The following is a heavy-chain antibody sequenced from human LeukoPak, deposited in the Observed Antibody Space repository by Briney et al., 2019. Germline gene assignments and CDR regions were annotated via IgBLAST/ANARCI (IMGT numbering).Heavy chain of an antibody. CDR1: GFTFSSYA. Sequence: RPGGSLRLSCAASGFTFSSYAMSWVRQAPWKGLEWVSAISGSGGSTYYADSVKGRFTISRDNSKNTLYLQMNSLRAEDTAVYYCAKDNGYSGSYSNFDYWGQGTLVTVSS. V-gene: IGHV3-23*01. CDR2: ISGSGGST. CDR3: AKDNGYSGSYSNFDY. D-gene: IGHD1-26*01. J-gene: IGHJ4*02.